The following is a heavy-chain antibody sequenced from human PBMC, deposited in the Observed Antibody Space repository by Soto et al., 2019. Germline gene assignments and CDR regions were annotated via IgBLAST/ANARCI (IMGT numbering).Heavy chain of an antibody. V-gene: IGHV4-61*01. CDR2: MYYSGTT. J-gene: IGHJ5*02. CDR3: ARGLVFGVAIPLFVS. D-gene: IGHD3-3*01. Sequence: SETLSLTCTVSGGSVSSRSYYWSWIRQPPGKGLEWIGHMYYSGTTNYQPSLKSRVTISADTSQNQFSLKLSSVSAADTAVYYCARGLVFGVAIPLFVSWGQGTLVTVSS. CDR1: GGSVSSRSYY.